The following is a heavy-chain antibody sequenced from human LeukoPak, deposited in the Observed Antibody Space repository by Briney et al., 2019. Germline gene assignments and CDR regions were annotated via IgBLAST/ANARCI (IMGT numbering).Heavy chain of an antibody. CDR3: ARHHDSYYYYYIDV. J-gene: IGHJ6*03. CDR1: GYSISNGYY. V-gene: IGHV4-38-2*02. CDR2: LYHSDSV. Sequence: SETLSLTCTVSGYSISNGYYWVWIRQPPGRGLEWIGSLYHSDSVYYNTALKSRVSMSVDTSKNQFSLKLSFVTAADTAVYYCARHHDSYYYYYIDVWGSGTTITVSS. D-gene: IGHD1-14*01.